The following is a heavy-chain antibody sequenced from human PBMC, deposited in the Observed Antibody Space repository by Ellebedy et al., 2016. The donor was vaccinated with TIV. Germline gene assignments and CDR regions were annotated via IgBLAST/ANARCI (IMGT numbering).Heavy chain of an antibody. J-gene: IGHJ6*02. CDR2: IYPGDSDT. Sequence: GESLKISXKGSGYSFTSYWIGWVRPMPGKGLEWMWIIYPGDSDTRYSPSFQGQVTISADKSISTAYLQWSSLKASDTAMYYCARLTMVRGVIITLDYGMDVWGQGTTVTVSS. D-gene: IGHD3-10*01. CDR3: ARLTMVRGVIITLDYGMDV. V-gene: IGHV5-51*01. CDR1: GYSFTSYW.